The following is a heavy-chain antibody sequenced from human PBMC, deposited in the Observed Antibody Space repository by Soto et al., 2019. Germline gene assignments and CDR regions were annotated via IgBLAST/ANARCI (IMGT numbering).Heavy chain of an antibody. CDR1: GGTLSSYA. V-gene: IGHV1-69*06. CDR3: AREGAPNYYGSGTLYGMDV. J-gene: IGHJ6*02. D-gene: IGHD3-10*01. Sequence: GASVKVSCKASGGTLSSYAISWVRQAPEQGLEWMGGIIPIFGTANYAQKFQGRVTITADKSTSTAYMELSSLRSEDTAVYYCAREGAPNYYGSGTLYGMDVWGQGTTVTVS. CDR2: IIPIFGTA.